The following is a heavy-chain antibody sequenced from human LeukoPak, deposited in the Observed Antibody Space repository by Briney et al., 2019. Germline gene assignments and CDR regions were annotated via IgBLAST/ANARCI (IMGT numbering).Heavy chain of an antibody. CDR3: ARGWPLNPVH. D-gene: IGHD2-8*01. V-gene: IGHV4-34*04. J-gene: IGHJ4*02. CDR1: SGSFSGFY. Sequence: PSETLSLTCAVYSGSFSGFYWSWVRQSTEKGLEWIGEINHEGTTNHHPSLKSRATILVDTSKNQFSLKLSSVTAADTAIYYCARGWPLNPVHWGQGTLVTFSS. CDR2: INHEGTT.